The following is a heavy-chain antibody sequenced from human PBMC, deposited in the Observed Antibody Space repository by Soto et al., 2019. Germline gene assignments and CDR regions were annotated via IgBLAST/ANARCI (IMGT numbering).Heavy chain of an antibody. Sequence: GSLRLSCAASGFTFSNYALHWVRQAPGKGLEWVAVISYDGSNKYYADSAKGRFTISRDNSKNTLYLQMNSLRAEDTAVYYCARDVEYCGGDCYGGRGFYYYYGMDVWGQGTTVTVSS. CDR3: ARDVEYCGGDCYGGRGFYYYYGMDV. J-gene: IGHJ6*02. V-gene: IGHV3-30-3*01. CDR2: ISYDGSNK. D-gene: IGHD2-21*02. CDR1: GFTFSNYA.